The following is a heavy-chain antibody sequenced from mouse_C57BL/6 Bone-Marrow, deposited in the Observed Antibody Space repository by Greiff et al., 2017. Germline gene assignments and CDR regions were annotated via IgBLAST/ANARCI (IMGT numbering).Heavy chain of an antibody. J-gene: IGHJ4*01. Sequence: EVQLVESGGDLVKPGGSLKLSCAASGFTFSSYGMSWVRQTPDKRLEWVATISSGGSYTYYPDSVKGRFTISRDNAKNTLYLQMSSLKSADTAMYYCARQGYYAMDYWGQGTSVTVSS. CDR3: ARQGYYAMDY. V-gene: IGHV5-6*01. CDR1: GFTFSSYG. CDR2: ISSGGSYT.